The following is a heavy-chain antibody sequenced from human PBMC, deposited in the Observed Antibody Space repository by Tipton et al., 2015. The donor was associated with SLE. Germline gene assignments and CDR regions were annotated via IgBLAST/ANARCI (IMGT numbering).Heavy chain of an antibody. CDR3: ARGGGSVGGYDY. CDR1: GGSVSSTTSY. CDR2: IYYSGST. J-gene: IGHJ4*02. V-gene: IGHV4-61*01. D-gene: IGHD1-26*01. Sequence: TLSLTCTVSGGSVSSTTSYWSWIRQPPGKGLEWIGYIYYSGSTNYNPSLKSRVIISVDTSNNQFSLKLSSVTAADTAVYYCARGGGSVGGYDYWGQGTLVTVSS.